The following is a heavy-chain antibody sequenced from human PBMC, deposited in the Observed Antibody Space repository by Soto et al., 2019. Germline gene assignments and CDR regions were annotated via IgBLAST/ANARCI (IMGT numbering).Heavy chain of an antibody. CDR1: GDSVTSYW. D-gene: IGHD2-15*01. CDR2: IDPSDSYT. Sequence: GAALKISGKGCGDSVTSYWSSWVRQMPGKGLEWMGRIDPSDSYTNYSPSFQGHVTISADKSISTAYLQWSSLKASDTAMYYCARREMVVAETYYGMDVWGQGTTVTVSS. V-gene: IGHV5-10-1*01. CDR3: ARREMVVAETYYGMDV. J-gene: IGHJ6*02.